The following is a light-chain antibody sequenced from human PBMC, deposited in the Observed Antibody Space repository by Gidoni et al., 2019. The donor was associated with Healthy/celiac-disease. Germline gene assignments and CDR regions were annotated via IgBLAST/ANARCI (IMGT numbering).Light chain of an antibody. CDR1: QSISSY. V-gene: IGKV1-39*01. J-gene: IGKJ4*01. CDR2: AAS. Sequence: DIQMTQSPSSLSASVGDRVTITCRASQSISSYLNWYHQKPGKAPKFLIYAASNLQSGFPSRFSGSGSGTYFTLTISSLQPEDSATYYCHWSFRTPFGGGTKVEIK. CDR3: HWSFRTP.